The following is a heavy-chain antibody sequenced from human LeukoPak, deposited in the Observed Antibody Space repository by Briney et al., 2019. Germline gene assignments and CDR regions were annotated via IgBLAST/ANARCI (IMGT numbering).Heavy chain of an antibody. Sequence: ASVKVSCKASGYTFTGYYMYWVRQAPGQGLEWMGRIIPIFGTANYAQKFQGRVTMTRNTSISTAYMELSSLRSEDTAVYYCARWGSSSWYYYMDVWGKGTTVTVSS. V-gene: IGHV1-2*02. CDR3: ARWGSSSWYYYMDV. CDR1: GYTFTGYY. CDR2: IIPIFGTA. J-gene: IGHJ6*03. D-gene: IGHD6-13*01.